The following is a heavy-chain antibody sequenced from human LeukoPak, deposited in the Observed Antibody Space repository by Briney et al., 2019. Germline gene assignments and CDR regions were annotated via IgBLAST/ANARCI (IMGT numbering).Heavy chain of an antibody. D-gene: IGHD2-8*01. V-gene: IGHV4-39*07. Sequence: SETLSLTCTVSGGLISISTYYWGWIRQPPGKGLEWIGSIYYSGTTHYNPSLKSRVTIAVDTSKNQFSLKLISVTAADTAVYYCARGVLQGGQAFDIWGQGTMVTVSS. CDR1: GGLISISTYY. CDR3: ARGVLQGGQAFDI. J-gene: IGHJ3*02. CDR2: IYYSGTT.